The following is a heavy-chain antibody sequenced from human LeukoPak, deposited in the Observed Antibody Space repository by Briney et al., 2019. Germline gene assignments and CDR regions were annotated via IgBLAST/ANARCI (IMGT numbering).Heavy chain of an antibody. CDR3: ARAGILSTGDYFDP. V-gene: IGHV4-59*11. Sequence: KPSETLSLTCTVSGVSITIHYWSWIRQPPGKGLEWIGYIYDGRNTNYNPSLKSRVTISADTSKNQFSLQLRSVTAADTAVYYCARAGILSTGDYFDPWGQGNLVTVSS. CDR2: IYDGRNT. J-gene: IGHJ5*02. CDR1: GVSITIHY. D-gene: IGHD5/OR15-5a*01.